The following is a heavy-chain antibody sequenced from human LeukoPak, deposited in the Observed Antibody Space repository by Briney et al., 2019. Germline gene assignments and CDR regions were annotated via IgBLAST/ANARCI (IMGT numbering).Heavy chain of an antibody. J-gene: IGHJ4*02. V-gene: IGHV7-4-1*02. CDR3: ARDKYQLPYEIDY. CDR2: INTNTGNP. Sequence: ASVKVSCKAPGYTFTNYGMNWVRQAPGQGLEWMGWINTNTGNPTYAQGFTGRLVFSLDTSVSTAYLQISSLRAEDTALYYCARDKYQLPYEIDYWGQGTLVTVSS. D-gene: IGHD2-2*01. CDR1: GYTFTNYG.